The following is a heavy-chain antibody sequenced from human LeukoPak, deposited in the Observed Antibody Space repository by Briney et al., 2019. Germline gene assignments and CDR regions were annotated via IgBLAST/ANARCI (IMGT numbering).Heavy chain of an antibody. V-gene: IGHV3-48*04. CDR1: GFTFSSYS. J-gene: IGHJ4*02. CDR2: ISSSSSTI. Sequence: PGGSLRLSCAASGFTFSSYSMNWVRQAPGRGREWVSYISSSSSTIYYADSVKGRFTISRDNAKNSLYLQMNSLRAEDTAVYYCARGIFSGSFDYWGQGTLVTVSS. D-gene: IGHD3-10*01. CDR3: ARGIFSGSFDY.